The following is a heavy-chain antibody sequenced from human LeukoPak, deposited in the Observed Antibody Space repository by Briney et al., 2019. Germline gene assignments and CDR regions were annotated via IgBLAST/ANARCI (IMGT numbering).Heavy chain of an antibody. Sequence: QPGGALRLSCAASGFTFSSVWMNSVRQAPGKGLKLVANINQDGGEKFYEDSVKGRFTISRANAKNSMSLQMNRLRAEYTAVYYCARDHPVAGIVSGSWGQGPRITVSS. V-gene: IGHV3-7*01. CDR2: INQDGGEK. CDR1: GFTFSSVW. D-gene: IGHD6-19*01. J-gene: IGHJ1*01. CDR3: ARDHPVAGIVSGS.